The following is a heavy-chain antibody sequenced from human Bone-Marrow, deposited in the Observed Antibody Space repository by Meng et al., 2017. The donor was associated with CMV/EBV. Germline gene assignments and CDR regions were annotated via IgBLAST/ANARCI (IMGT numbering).Heavy chain of an antibody. J-gene: IGHJ4*02. V-gene: IGHV3-48*03. CDR2: IGGSGSTI. Sequence: GESLKISCAASGFTFSSYEMNWVRQAPGKGLEWVSYIGGSGSTIYYADSVRGRFTISRDNAKNSLYLQMNSLRAEDTAVYYCARRFPVVPAAMSFDYWGQGTLVTVSS. CDR1: GFTFSSYE. CDR3: ARRFPVVPAAMSFDY. D-gene: IGHD2-2*01.